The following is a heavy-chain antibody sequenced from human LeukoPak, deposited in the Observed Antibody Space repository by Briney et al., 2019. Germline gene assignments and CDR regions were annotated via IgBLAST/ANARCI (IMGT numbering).Heavy chain of an antibody. CDR2: ISSSSYI. CDR1: GFTFSSYS. J-gene: IGHJ5*02. V-gene: IGHV3-21*01. CDR3: ARDSGREEIWFDP. Sequence: GGSLRLSCAASGFTFSSYSMNWVRQAPGKGLEWVSSISSSSYIYYADSVKGRFTISRDNAKNSLYLQMNSLRAEDTAVYYCARDSGREEIWFDPWGQGTLVTVSS. D-gene: IGHD1-26*01.